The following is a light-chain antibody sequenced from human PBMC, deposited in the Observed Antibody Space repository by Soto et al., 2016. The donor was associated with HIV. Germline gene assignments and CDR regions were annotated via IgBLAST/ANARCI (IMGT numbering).Light chain of an antibody. Sequence: DIQLTQSPSFLSASVGDRVTITCRASQDINFHLAWYQQKAGKAPKFLIYAASTLQSGVPSRFSGSGSGTEFTLTISSLQPEDFATYFCQEVNAYPLTFGGGTKVEIK. CDR1: QDINFH. CDR3: QEVNAYPLT. V-gene: IGKV1-9*01. J-gene: IGKJ4*01. CDR2: AAS.